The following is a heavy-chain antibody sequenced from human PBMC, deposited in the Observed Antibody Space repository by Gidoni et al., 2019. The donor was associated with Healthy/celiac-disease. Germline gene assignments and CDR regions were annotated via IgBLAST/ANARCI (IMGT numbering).Heavy chain of an antibody. CDR1: GFTFSRYE. CDR3: AREPNYDFWSGYHLFDY. V-gene: IGHV3-48*03. D-gene: IGHD3-3*01. Sequence: EVQLVESGGGLVQPGGSLRLSCAASGFTFSRYELNWVRQAPGKGLEWVSYISISGSTIYYADSVKGRFTISREKAKNSLYLQMNSLRAEDTAVYYCAREPNYDFWSGYHLFDYWGQGTLVTVSS. J-gene: IGHJ4*02. CDR2: ISISGSTI.